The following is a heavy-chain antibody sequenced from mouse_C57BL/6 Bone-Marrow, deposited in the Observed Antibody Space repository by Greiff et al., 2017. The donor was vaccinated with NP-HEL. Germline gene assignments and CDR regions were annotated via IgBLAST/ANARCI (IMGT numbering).Heavy chain of an antibody. V-gene: IGHV2-9-1*01. CDR2: IWTGGGT. Sequence: QVQLQQSGPGLVAPSQSLSITCTVSGFSLTSYAISWVRQPPGKGLEWLGVIWTGGGTNYNSALNSRLSISKDNSKSQVFLKMNSLQTDDTARYYCARNYYYGSSYAMDYWGQGTSVTVSS. D-gene: IGHD1-1*01. CDR3: ARNYYYGSSYAMDY. J-gene: IGHJ4*01. CDR1: GFSLTSYA.